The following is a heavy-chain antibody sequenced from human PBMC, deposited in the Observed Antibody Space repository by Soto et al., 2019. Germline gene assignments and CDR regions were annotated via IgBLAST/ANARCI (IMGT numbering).Heavy chain of an antibody. CDR1: GYSFTSYW. J-gene: IGHJ6*02. CDR2: IYPGDSDT. Sequence: GESLKISCKGSGYSFTSYWIGWVRQMPGKGLEWMGIIYPGDSDTRYSPSFQGQVTISADKSISTAYLQWSSLKASDTAMYYCARQGDTAMGHYYYYGMDVWGQGTTVTVSS. D-gene: IGHD5-18*01. V-gene: IGHV5-51*01. CDR3: ARQGDTAMGHYYYYGMDV.